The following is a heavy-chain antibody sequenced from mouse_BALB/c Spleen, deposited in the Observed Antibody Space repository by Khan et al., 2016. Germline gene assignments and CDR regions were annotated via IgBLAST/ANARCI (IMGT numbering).Heavy chain of an antibody. CDR1: GYSFTDYN. Sequence: VQLQQPGPELVKPGASVKVSCKASGYSFTDYNMYWVKQSHGKSLEWIGYIDPYNGGTNYNQKFKDKATLTVDTSSSTAFMHLNSLTPEDSAVYYCARSTMITTDWFAYWGQGTLVTVSA. D-gene: IGHD2-4*01. CDR2: IDPYNGGT. CDR3: ARSTMITTDWFAY. V-gene: IGHV1S135*01. J-gene: IGHJ3*01.